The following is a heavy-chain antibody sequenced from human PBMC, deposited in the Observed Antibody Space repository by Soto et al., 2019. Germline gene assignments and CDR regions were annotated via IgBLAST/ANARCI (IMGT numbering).Heavy chain of an antibody. CDR3: ARLGAFYQSLDP. CDR1: GGSISSGDCY. V-gene: IGHV4-30-4*01. Sequence: PSETQSLTCTVSGGSISSGDCYWSWIRQPPGKGLEWIGSIYYSGSTYYNPSLKSRVTISVDTSKNQFSLKLNSVTAADTAVYYCARLGAFYQSLDPWGPGTLVTVSS. CDR2: IYYSGST. D-gene: IGHD3-3*02. J-gene: IGHJ5*02.